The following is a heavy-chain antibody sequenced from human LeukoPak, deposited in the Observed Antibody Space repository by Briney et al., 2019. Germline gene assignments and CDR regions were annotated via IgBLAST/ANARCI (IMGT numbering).Heavy chain of an antibody. D-gene: IGHD4-11*01. V-gene: IGHV3-21*01. CDR1: GFTFSSYS. Sequence: GGSLRLSCAASGFTFSSYSMNWVRQAPGKGLEWVSSISSSSSYIYYADSVKGRFTISRDNAKNSLYLQMNSLRAEDTAVYYCARDSPEISKTGFDYWGQGTLVTVSS. CDR3: ARDSPEISKTGFDY. CDR2: ISSSSSYI. J-gene: IGHJ4*02.